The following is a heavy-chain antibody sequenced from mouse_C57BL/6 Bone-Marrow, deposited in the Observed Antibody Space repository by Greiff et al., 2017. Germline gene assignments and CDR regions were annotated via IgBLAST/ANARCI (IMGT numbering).Heavy chain of an antibody. CDR2: INPYNGGT. Sequence: EVQLVESGPVLVKPGASVKMSCKASGYTFTDYYMNWVKQSHGKSLEWIGVINPYNGGTSYNQKFKGKATLTVDKSSSTAYMELNSLTSEDSAVYYCARRRGLGLRRGSWFAYWGQGTLVTVSA. J-gene: IGHJ3*01. CDR3: ARRRGLGLRRGSWFAY. CDR1: GYTFTDYY. V-gene: IGHV1-19*01. D-gene: IGHD2-4*01.